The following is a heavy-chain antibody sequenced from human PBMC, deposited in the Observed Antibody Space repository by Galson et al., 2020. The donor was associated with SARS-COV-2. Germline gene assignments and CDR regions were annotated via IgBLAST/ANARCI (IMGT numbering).Heavy chain of an antibody. CDR3: ARLLCLVGAEDFDY. V-gene: IGHV2-70*11. D-gene: IGHD1-26*01. CDR1: GFSLSTSGMC. Sequence: SGPTLVKPTQTLTLTCTFSGFSLSTSGMCVSWIRQPPGKALEWLACIDWDDDKYYSTSLKTRLTISKDTSKNQVVLTMTNMDPVDTATYYCARLLCLVGAEDFDYWGQGTLVTVSS. CDR2: IDWDDDK. J-gene: IGHJ4*02.